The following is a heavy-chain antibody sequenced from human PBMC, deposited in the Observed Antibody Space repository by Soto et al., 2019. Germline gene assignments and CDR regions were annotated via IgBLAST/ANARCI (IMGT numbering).Heavy chain of an antibody. CDR3: AKVDDYGDYVVTDYFDY. D-gene: IGHD4-17*01. CDR1: GFTFSSYA. J-gene: IGHJ4*02. CDR2: ISGSGGST. Sequence: PGCSLSLSCAASGFTFSSYAMSWVRQAPGKGLEWVSAISGSGGSTYYADSVKGRFTISRDNSKNTLYLQMNSLRAEDTAVYYCAKVDDYGDYVVTDYFDYWGQGTLVTVSS. V-gene: IGHV3-23*01.